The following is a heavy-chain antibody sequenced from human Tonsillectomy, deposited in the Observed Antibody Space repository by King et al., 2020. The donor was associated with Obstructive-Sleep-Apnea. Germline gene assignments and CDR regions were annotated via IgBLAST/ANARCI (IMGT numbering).Heavy chain of an antibody. CDR3: ARDGTSTGLMDV. CDR1: GFAFNTYA. CDR2: ITYDGDNK. Sequence: QLVQSGGGVVQPGRSLRLSCAAAGFAFNTYAMHWVRQAPGKGLQWVALITYDGDNKYYADSVKGRFTISRDESKNTLYLHMNSLRADDTAVYYCARDGTSTGLMDVWGQGTTVTVSS. V-gene: IGHV3-30*04. D-gene: IGHD2-8*02. J-gene: IGHJ6*02.